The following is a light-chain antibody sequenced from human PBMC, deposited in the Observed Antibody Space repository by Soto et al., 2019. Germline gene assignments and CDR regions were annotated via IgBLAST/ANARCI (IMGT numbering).Light chain of an antibody. CDR2: DAS. V-gene: IGKV3-20*01. CDR3: QQFSSYPLT. J-gene: IGKJ4*02. CDR1: QTVRNNY. Sequence: EFVLTQSPGTLSLSPGERATLSCRASQTVRNNYLAWYQQKPGQAPRLLIYDASSRATGIPDRFSGGGSGTDFTLTTSRLEPEVFAVYYCQQFSSYPLTFGGGTKVEIK.